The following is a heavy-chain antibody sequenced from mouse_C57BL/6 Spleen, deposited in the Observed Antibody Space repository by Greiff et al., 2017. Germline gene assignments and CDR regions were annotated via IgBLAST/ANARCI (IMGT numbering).Heavy chain of an antibody. J-gene: IGHJ2*01. D-gene: IGHD2-3*01. CDR3: ARAGYYDY. CDR1: GYTFTSYW. CDR2: IDPSDSET. V-gene: IGHV1-52*01. Sequence: VQLQQSGAELVRPGSSVKLSCKASGYTFTSYWMHWVKQRPIQGLEWIGNIDPSDSETHYNQKFKDKVTLTVDKTSSTAYMQLSSLASEATAVYYSARAGYYDYWGQGTTLTVSS.